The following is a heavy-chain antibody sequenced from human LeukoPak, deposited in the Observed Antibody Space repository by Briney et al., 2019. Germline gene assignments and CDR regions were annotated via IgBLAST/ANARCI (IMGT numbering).Heavy chain of an antibody. CDR3: ARAGVRWFGELLHTYFDY. V-gene: IGHV3-33*01. J-gene: IGHJ4*02. Sequence: GRSLRLSCAASGFTFSSYGVHWVRQAPGKGLEWVAVIWYDGSNKYYADSVKGRFTISRDNSKNTLYLQMNSLRAEDTAVYYCARAGVRWFGELLHTYFDYWGQGTLVTVSS. CDR1: GFTFSSYG. CDR2: IWYDGSNK. D-gene: IGHD3-10*01.